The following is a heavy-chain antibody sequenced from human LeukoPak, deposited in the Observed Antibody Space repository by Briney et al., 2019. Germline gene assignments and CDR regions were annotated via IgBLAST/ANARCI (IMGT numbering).Heavy chain of an antibody. CDR2: ISSSSSYI. J-gene: IGHJ5*02. Sequence: GGSLRLSCAASGFTFSSYSMNWVGQAPGKGLEWVSSISSSSSYIYYADSVKGRFTISRDNAKNSLYLQMNSLRAEDTAVYYCAREGDIVSVPTAWRFDPWGQGTLVTVSS. D-gene: IGHD2-2*01. CDR1: GFTFSSYS. V-gene: IGHV3-21*01. CDR3: AREGDIVSVPTAWRFDP.